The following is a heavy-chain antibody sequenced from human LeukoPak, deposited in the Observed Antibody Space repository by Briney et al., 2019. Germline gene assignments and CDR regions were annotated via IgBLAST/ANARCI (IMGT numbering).Heavy chain of an antibody. CDR3: ARDGGYSSSWYAPSWYFDL. Sequence: SETLSLTCTVSGGSISSNYWSWIRQPPGKGLEWIGYIYYSGSTNYNPSLKSRVTISVDTSKNQFSLKLSSVTAADTAVYYCARDGGYSSSWYAPSWYFDLWGRGTLVTVSS. J-gene: IGHJ2*01. V-gene: IGHV4-59*01. CDR2: IYYSGST. D-gene: IGHD6-13*01. CDR1: GGSISSNY.